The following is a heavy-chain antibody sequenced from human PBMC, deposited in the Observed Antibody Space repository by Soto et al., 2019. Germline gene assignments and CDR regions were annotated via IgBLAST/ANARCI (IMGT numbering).Heavy chain of an antibody. CDR1: GFSLTTNAVA. CDR2: IYGRDER. D-gene: IGHD1-1*01. V-gene: IGHV2-5*01. Sequence: QITLKESGPTLVKPTQTLTLTCTFSGFSLTTNAVAVGWIRQPPGKALEWLAIIYGRDERFYIPSLERRLTITKDTSTNQLVLTMTDMDPVDTTTYYSARGYDPYYFDYWGQGALVAVSS. J-gene: IGHJ4*02. CDR3: ARGYDPYYFDY.